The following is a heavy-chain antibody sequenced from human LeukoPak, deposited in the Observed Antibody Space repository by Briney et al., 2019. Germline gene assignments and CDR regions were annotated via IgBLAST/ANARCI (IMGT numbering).Heavy chain of an antibody. CDR1: GGSISSYY. CDR3: TRDTGTTGEVKFDP. Sequence: SETLSLTCTVSGGSISSYYWSWIRQPAGKGLEWIGRIYTSGSTTYNPSLKSRVTMSVDPSKSQFSLNLMSVTAADTAVYYCTRDTGTTGEVKFDPWGQGTLVTVSS. V-gene: IGHV4-4*07. J-gene: IGHJ5*02. CDR2: IYTSGST. D-gene: IGHD4-17*01.